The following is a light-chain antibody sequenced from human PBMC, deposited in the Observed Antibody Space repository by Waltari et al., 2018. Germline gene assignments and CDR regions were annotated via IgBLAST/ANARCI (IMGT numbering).Light chain of an antibody. CDR1: TSNIGNNY. Sequence: QSVLTQPPSVSAAPGQKVTISCSGSTSNIGNNYVSWYQQFPGAAPKVLIYGNAKRATGIPDRFAGSKSGTSATLDITGLQTGDEADYYCGTWDNTLSAVFGGGTKVTVL. J-gene: IGLJ2*01. CDR3: GTWDNTLSAV. CDR2: GNA. V-gene: IGLV1-51*02.